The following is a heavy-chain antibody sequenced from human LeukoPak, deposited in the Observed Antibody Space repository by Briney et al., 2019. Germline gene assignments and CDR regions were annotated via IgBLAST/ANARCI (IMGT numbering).Heavy chain of an antibody. CDR3: ARAPGIDYYYYYMDV. D-gene: IGHD3-10*01. CDR1: GGSISSSSYY. J-gene: IGHJ6*03. Sequence: SETLSLTCTVSGGSISSSSYYWGWIRQPPGKGLEWIGSIYYSGSTYYNPSLKSRVTISVDTSKNQFSLKLSSVTAADTAVYYCARAPGIDYYYYYMDVWGKGTTVTVSS. V-gene: IGHV4-39*07. CDR2: IYYSGST.